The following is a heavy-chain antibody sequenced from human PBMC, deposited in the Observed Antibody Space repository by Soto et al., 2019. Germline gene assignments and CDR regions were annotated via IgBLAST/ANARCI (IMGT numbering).Heavy chain of an antibody. Sequence: VKVSCKASGYIFTAYSMHWIRQAPGQGLEWMGVVNPSGGSTHYAQKFQGRITMTRDTSTSTVYMDLSSLTSEDTAVYYCAPDQKCGGGSCYSEYFRRCRKRPLVT. V-gene: IGHV1-46*01. J-gene: IGHJ1*01. D-gene: IGHD2-15*01. CDR1: GYIFTAYS. CDR2: VNPSGGST. CDR3: APDQKCGGGSCYSEYFRR.